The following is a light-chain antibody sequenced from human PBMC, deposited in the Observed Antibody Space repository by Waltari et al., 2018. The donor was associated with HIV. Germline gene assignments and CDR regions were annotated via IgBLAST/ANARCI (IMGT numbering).Light chain of an antibody. CDR1: QSVSSN. CDR3: QQYNNWPRT. V-gene: IGKV3-15*01. Sequence: EIVMTQSPVTLSVSPGERATLSCRSSQSVSSNLAWYQQKPGQAPRLLIYGASTRATGIPARFSVSGSGTAFTLTISSLQSEDFAVYYCQQYNNWPRTFGQGTKLEIK. CDR2: GAS. J-gene: IGKJ2*01.